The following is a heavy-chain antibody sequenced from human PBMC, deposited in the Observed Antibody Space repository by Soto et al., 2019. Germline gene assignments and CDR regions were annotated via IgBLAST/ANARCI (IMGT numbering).Heavy chain of an antibody. CDR1: DGCICRWS. V-gene: IGHV4-59*08. CDR3: ARRAAHDYGDYGWETDAEYFQH. D-gene: IGHD4-17*01. Sequence: LVTMSVTCSVGDGCICRWSSNWLKKTPGKGLEWIGYIYYSGSTNYNPSLKSRVTISVDTSKNQFSLKLSSVTAADTAVYYCARRAAHDYGDYGWETDAEYFQHWGQGTLVTVS. J-gene: IGHJ1*01. CDR2: IYYSGST.